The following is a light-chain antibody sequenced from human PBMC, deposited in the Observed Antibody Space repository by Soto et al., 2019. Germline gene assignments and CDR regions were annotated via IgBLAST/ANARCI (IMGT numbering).Light chain of an antibody. CDR3: QQYSTWPQWT. Sequence: EILMTQSPATLAGSPGETVTLSCRSSQSLSDNLAWYQQKPGQAPRLLIFRASTRATGVPARFSGRGSGTELTLTISGLQSEDFAVYYCQQYSTWPQWTFGPGTKVDIX. V-gene: IGKV3-15*01. CDR2: RAS. CDR1: QSLSDN. J-gene: IGKJ1*01.